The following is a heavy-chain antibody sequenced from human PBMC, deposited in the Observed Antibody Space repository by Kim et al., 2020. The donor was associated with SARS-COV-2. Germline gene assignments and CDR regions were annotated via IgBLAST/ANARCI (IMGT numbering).Heavy chain of an antibody. Sequence: NYAQKFQERVTITRDMSTSTAYMELSSLRSEDTAVYYCAADWGDRGVDYWGQGTLVTVSS. CDR3: AADWGDRGVDY. J-gene: IGHJ4*02. D-gene: IGHD3-10*01. V-gene: IGHV1-58*01.